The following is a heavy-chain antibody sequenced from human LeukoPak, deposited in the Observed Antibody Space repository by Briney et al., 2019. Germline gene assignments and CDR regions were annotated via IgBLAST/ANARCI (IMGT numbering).Heavy chain of an antibody. D-gene: IGHD3-22*01. J-gene: IGHJ4*02. V-gene: IGHV4-59*01. CDR2: VSYSGST. Sequence: SETLSLTCTVSGGSISGYYWSWIRQPPGKGLEWIGYVSYSGSTNYNPSLKSRVTMSVDTSKNQVSLKLRSVTTADTAVYYCARWNPYDSSGYYYALDYWGQGTLVTVSS. CDR3: ARWNPYDSSGYYYALDY. CDR1: GGSISGYY.